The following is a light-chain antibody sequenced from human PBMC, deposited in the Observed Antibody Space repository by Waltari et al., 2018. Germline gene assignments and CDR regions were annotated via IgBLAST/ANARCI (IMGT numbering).Light chain of an antibody. Sequence: DIQMTQSPSSLSASLGDRVTITCQASQDIGNFLNWYRQRPGKSPNLLIYAASTLETGVPSRFSGIGSGTHFTLTISTVQPEDIATYYCQQYDRFPHIFGQGTKLDIK. CDR1: QDIGNF. V-gene: IGKV1-33*01. CDR3: QQYDRFPHI. J-gene: IGKJ2*01. CDR2: AAS.